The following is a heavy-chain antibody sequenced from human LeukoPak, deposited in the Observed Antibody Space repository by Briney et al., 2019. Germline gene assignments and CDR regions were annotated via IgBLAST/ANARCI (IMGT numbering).Heavy chain of an antibody. CDR1: VYTFTSYG. Sequence: ASVKVSCTSSVYTFTSYGISWVRQPPGQGLAWMGLISAYNGNTNYAQKLQGRVTVTADTSTSTAYMELRSLRSDDTAVYYCARDSPLYCSSTSCYAFDIWGQGTMVTVSS. V-gene: IGHV1-18*01. J-gene: IGHJ3*02. D-gene: IGHD2-2*01. CDR3: ARDSPLYCSSTSCYAFDI. CDR2: ISAYNGNT.